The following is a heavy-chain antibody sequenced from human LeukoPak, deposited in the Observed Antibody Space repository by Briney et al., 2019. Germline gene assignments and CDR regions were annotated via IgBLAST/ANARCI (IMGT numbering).Heavy chain of an antibody. CDR3: ASGRVVVVAATVDY. CDR1: GGSFSGYY. J-gene: IGHJ4*02. V-gene: IGHV4-34*01. CDR2: INHSGST. Sequence: SETLSLTCAVYGGSFSGYYWSWIRQPPGKGLEWIGEINHSGSTNYNPSLKSRVTISVDTSKNQFSLKLSSVTAADTAVYYCASGRVVVVAATVDYWGQGTLVTVSS. D-gene: IGHD2-15*01.